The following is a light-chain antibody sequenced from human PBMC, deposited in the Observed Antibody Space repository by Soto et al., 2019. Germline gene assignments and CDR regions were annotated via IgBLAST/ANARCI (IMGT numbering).Light chain of an antibody. CDR1: NSDVGGYNY. CDR3: SSYTSSDTLV. Sequence: QSVLTQPASVSGSPGQSITISCTGSNSDVGGYNYVSWYQQHPGKVPNLIIYDVTHRPSGVSDRFSGSKSGNTASLTISGLQADDEADYYCSSYTSSDTLVFGGGTQLTVL. CDR2: DVT. J-gene: IGLJ3*02. V-gene: IGLV2-14*03.